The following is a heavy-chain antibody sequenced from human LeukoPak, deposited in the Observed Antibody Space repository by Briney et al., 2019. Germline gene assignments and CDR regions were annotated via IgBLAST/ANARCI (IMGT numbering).Heavy chain of an antibody. CDR1: GFAFGDYA. V-gene: IGHV3-49*04. CDR2: IRSKAYGGTT. CDR3: TTDPDYDIIDDKLDY. J-gene: IGHJ4*02. Sequence: GGSLRLSCTASGFAFGDYAMSWVRQAPGKGLEWVGFIRSKAYGGTTEYAASVKGRFTISRDDSKSIAYLQMNSLKTEDTAVYYCTTDPDYDIIDDKLDYWGQGTLVTVSS. D-gene: IGHD3-9*01.